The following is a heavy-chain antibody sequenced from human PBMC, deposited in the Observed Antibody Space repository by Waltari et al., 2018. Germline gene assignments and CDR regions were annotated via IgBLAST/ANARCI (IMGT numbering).Heavy chain of an antibody. CDR3: ATDPAEGPKNYYYGMDV. V-gene: IGHV1-24*01. CDR2: FDPEDGET. CDR1: GYTLTELS. Sequence: QVQLVQSGAEVKKPGASVKVSCQVSGYTLTELSMPWVRQAPGNGLEWMGGFDPEDGETIYAQKFQGRVTMTEDTSTDTAYMELSSLRSEDTAVYYCATDPAEGPKNYYYGMDVWGQGTTVTVSS. J-gene: IGHJ6*02.